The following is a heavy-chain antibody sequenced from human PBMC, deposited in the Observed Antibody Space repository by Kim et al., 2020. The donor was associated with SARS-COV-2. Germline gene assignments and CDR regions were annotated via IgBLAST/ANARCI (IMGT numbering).Heavy chain of an antibody. J-gene: IGHJ6*03. CDR2: NSDGDSN. Sequence: NSDGDSNRYADSRKGRCTISRDNAKNALYLQMNSLRAEDTAVYYCATLMDVWGKGTTVTVSS. CDR3: ATLMDV. V-gene: IGHV3-74*01.